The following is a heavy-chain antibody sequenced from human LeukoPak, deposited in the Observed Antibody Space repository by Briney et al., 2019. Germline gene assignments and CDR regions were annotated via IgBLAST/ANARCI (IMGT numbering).Heavy chain of an antibody. CDR2: IYSGCST. CDR1: VFIVSINY. J-gene: IGHJ6*02. Sequence: PGVSLRLLCGACVFIVSINYMSWVRQSPGEGVVWLSVIYSGCSTYYAGSVKGRFTNSRDNSKNTLYLQMNSLRAEDTAVYYCARESVSDSYGMDVWGQGTTVTVSS. CDR3: ARESVSDSYGMDV. V-gene: IGHV3-66*02. D-gene: IGHD1-26*01.